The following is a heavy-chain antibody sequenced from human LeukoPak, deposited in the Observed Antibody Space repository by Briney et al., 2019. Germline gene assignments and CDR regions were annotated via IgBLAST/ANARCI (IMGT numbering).Heavy chain of an antibody. CDR3: ARAGYNSPFDY. CDR2: IYYSGST. J-gene: IGHJ4*02. CDR1: GGSISSYY. D-gene: IGHD5-24*01. Sequence: SETLSLTCTVSGGSISSYYWSWIRQPPGKGLEWIGYIYYSGSTNYNPSLKSRVTISVDTSKNQFSLKLSSVTAADTAVYYCARAGYNSPFDYWGQETLVTVSS. V-gene: IGHV4-59*01.